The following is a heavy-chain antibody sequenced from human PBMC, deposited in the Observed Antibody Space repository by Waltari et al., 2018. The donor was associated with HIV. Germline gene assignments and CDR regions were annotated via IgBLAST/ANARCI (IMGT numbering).Heavy chain of an antibody. V-gene: IGHV1-8*02. CDR3: ARTIFLPGSTAGWYYGLDV. J-gene: IGHJ6*02. CDR1: GYTFTTYE. CDR2: MNPNSLNI. Sequence: QVQLVQSGAEATKPGASVKVSCKTSGYTFTTYEIHWVPQATGQGLTGVGWMNPNSLNIAFAQKFQGRSTMTRNTSISTAYMELSGLSFEDTAVYYCARTIFLPGSTAGWYYGLDVWGQGTTVTVSS. D-gene: IGHD3-9*01.